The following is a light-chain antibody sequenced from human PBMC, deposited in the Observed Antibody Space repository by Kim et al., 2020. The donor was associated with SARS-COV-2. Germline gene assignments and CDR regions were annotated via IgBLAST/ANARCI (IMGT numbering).Light chain of an antibody. CDR3: QQCYKSPFT. J-gene: IGKJ2*01. Sequence: EIVLTQSPGNLSLSPGERATLSCRSSQTVSRTFLGWYQQRPGQAPRLLIYGASNRATGIPDRFSGSGSGTDFTLTISRLEPEDSAVYYCQQCYKSPFTFGQGTKLEI. V-gene: IGKV3-20*01. CDR2: GAS. CDR1: QTVSRTF.